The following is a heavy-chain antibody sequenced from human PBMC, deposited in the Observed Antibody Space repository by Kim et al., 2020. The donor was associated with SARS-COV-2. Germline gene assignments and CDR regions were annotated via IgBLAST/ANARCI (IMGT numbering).Heavy chain of an antibody. D-gene: IGHD1-7*01. CDR3: AKKIGGTWALDW. J-gene: IGHJ4*02. V-gene: IGHV3-23*01. Sequence: DADSVKGRFTISRDNSGNTLSLHMNSLRAEDTAIYYCAKKIGGTWALDWWGQGTLVIVSS.